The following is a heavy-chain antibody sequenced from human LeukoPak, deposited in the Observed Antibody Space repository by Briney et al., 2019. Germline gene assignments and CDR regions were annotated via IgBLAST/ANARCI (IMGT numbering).Heavy chain of an antibody. J-gene: IGHJ4*02. D-gene: IGHD6-13*01. V-gene: IGHV3-73*01. CDR1: GFTFSGSA. CDR3: TRRIAAAGNPSNFDY. Sequence: GGSLRLSSAASGFTFSGSAMHWVRQASGKGLEWVGRIRSKANSYATAYAASVKGRFTISRDDSKNTAYLQMNSLKTEDTAVYYCTRRIAAAGNPSNFDYWGQGTLVTVSS. CDR2: IRSKANSYAT.